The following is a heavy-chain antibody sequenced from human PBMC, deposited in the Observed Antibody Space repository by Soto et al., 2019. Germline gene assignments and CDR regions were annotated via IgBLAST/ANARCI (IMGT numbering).Heavy chain of an antibody. J-gene: IGHJ6*02. CDR2: IYHAGSV. CDR1: GYSIGSGYY. Sequence: LSLTCAVSGYSIGSGYYSAWIRQSPGKGLEWIGSIYHAGSVYYNPSLNGRVALSMDTSKNHFSLKLTSVTAADTAVYYCARTFDYYGMDVWGQGTTVTVSS. CDR3: ARTFDYYGMDV. V-gene: IGHV4-38-2*01.